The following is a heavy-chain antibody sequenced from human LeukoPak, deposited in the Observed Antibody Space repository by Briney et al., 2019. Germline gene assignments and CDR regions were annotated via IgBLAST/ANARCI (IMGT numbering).Heavy chain of an antibody. CDR2: MNPNSGNT. V-gene: IGHV1-8*02. Sequence: ASVKVSCKASGYTFSSNDINWVRQATGQGLEWMGWMNPNSGNTGYAQKFQGRVTFTRDTSISTVYMELSSLRSEDTAVYYCARTAGGAAAGGRDAFDIWGQGTMVTVSS. CDR1: GYTFSSND. CDR3: ARTAGGAAAGGRDAFDI. D-gene: IGHD6-13*01. J-gene: IGHJ3*02.